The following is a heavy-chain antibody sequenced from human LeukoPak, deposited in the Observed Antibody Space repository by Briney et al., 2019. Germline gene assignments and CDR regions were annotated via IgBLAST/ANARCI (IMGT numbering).Heavy chain of an antibody. CDR1: GFTLSNYD. V-gene: IGHV3-48*03. J-gene: IGHJ4*02. CDR2: ISSSGLTI. Sequence: PGGSLRLSCAASGFTLSNYDMNWVRQAPGKGLEWISYISSSGLTIYYADSVKGRFTISRDNPKNLLYLQMNSLRAEDTAVYYCAKPPLLETVSTMYWGQGTLVTVSS. CDR3: AKPPLLETVSTMY. D-gene: IGHD5/OR15-5a*01.